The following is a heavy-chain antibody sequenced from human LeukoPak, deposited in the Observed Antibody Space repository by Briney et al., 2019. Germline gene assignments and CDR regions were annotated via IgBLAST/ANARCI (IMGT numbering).Heavy chain of an antibody. D-gene: IGHD6-19*01. V-gene: IGHV3-21*01. CDR1: GFTFSSYS. CDR2: ISSSSSYI. J-gene: IGHJ3*01. Sequence: PGGSLRLSCGASGFTFSSYSMNWVRQAPGKGLEWVSSISSSSSYIYYADSVKGRFTISRDNAKNSLYLQKNSLRAEDTAVYYCARIAVAGTYAFDFWGQGTMVTVYS. CDR3: ARIAVAGTYAFDF.